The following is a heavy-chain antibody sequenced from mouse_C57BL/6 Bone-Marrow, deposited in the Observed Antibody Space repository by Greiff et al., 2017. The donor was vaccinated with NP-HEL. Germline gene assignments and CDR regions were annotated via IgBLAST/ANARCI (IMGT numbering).Heavy chain of an antibody. J-gene: IGHJ4*01. CDR3: TRWAGIVTHYYAMDY. V-gene: IGHV5-9-1*02. D-gene: IGHD2-5*01. CDR2: ISSGGDYI. Sequence: EVHLVESGEGLVKPGGSLKLSCAASGFTFSSYAMSWVRQTPEKRLEWVAYISSGGDYIYYADTVKGRFTISRDNARNTLYLQMSSLKSEDTAMYYCTRWAGIVTHYYAMDYWGQGTSVTVSS. CDR1: GFTFSSYA.